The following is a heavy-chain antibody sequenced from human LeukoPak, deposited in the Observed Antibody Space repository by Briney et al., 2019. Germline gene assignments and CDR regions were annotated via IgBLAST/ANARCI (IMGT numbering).Heavy chain of an antibody. CDR1: GFTFSRYT. CDR2: ISSSGSTK. CDR3: ARVEDFDY. V-gene: IGHV3-48*04. Sequence: GGSLRLSCAASGFTFSRYTMNWVRQAPGKGLEWVSYISSSGSTKYYADSVKGRFTISRDNAKNSLYLQMNSLRAGDTAVYYCARVEDFDYWGQGTLVTVSS. J-gene: IGHJ4*02.